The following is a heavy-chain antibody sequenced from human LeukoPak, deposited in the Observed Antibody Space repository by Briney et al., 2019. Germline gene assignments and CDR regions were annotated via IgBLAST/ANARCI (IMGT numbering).Heavy chain of an antibody. V-gene: IGHV3-21*01. D-gene: IGHD6-6*01. CDR1: GFTFSSYS. Sequence: PGGSLRLSCAASGFTFSSYSMNWVRQAPGKGLEWVPSISSSSSYIYYADSVKGRFTISRDNAKNSLYLQMNSLRAEDTAVYYCARDASEYSSSPNWFDPWGQGTLVTVSS. J-gene: IGHJ5*02. CDR3: ARDASEYSSSPNWFDP. CDR2: ISSSSSYI.